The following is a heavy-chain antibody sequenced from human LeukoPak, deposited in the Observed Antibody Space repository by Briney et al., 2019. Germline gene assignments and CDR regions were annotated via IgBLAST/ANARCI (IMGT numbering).Heavy chain of an antibody. D-gene: IGHD4-17*01. CDR1: GFTFRSYA. J-gene: IGHJ4*02. V-gene: IGHV3-23*01. CDR3: AKDRGVTTAFYFDY. CDR2: LSGVGDAT. Sequence: GGSLRLSCAASGFTFRSYAMTWVRQAPGKGLEWVSALSGVGDATYYADSVKGRFTISRDNSKNTLYLQMNSLRAEDTAVYYCAKDRGVTTAFYFDYWGQGTLVTVSS.